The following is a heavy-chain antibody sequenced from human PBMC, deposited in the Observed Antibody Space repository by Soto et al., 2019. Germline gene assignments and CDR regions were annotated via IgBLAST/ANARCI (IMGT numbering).Heavy chain of an antibody. CDR1: GLTFSYYS. D-gene: IGHD3-16*01. CDR2: ISSGSSTI. CDR3: ATDLSVAFVNKPFDF. Sequence: EVQLVEAGGGLVQPGGSLRLSCTASGLTFSYYSVNWVRQRPGKGLEWVAHISSGSSTINYADSVRSRFTISRDDAKDSLYLQMNSLRDEDTAMYYCATDLSVAFVNKPFDFWGQGTLVSVSS. V-gene: IGHV3-48*02. J-gene: IGHJ4*02.